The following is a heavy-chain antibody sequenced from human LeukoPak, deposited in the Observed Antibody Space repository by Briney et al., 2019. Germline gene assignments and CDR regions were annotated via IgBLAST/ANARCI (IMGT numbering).Heavy chain of an antibody. CDR3: ARVWWDSSYGYFDH. CDR2: IKEDGSEK. J-gene: IGHJ2*01. CDR1: GFTFSSHW. V-gene: IGHV3-7*05. D-gene: IGHD1-26*01. Sequence: PGGSLRLSCTVGGFTFSSHWMSWVRQAPGKGLEWVANIKEDGSEKYYVDSVKGRFTISRDNAKNSLYLQVSSLRDEDTAVYYCARVWWDSSYGYFDHWGRGTLVTVSS.